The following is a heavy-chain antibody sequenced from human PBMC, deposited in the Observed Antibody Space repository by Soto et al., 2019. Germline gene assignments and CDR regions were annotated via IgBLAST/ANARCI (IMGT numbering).Heavy chain of an antibody. J-gene: IGHJ4*02. V-gene: IGHV4-59*08. CDR3: ARALKPVVVFDY. D-gene: IGHD3-22*01. CDR2: IYYSGST. CDR1: VGSISSYY. Sequence: SETLSLTCTVSVGSISSYYWSWIRQPPGKGLEWIGYIYYSGSTYYNPSLKSRVTISVDTSKNQFSLKLSSVTAADTAVYYCARALKPVVVFDYWGQGTLVTVSS.